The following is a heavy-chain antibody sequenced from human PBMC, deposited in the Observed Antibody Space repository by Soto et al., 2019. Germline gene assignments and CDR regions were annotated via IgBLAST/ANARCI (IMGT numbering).Heavy chain of an antibody. Sequence: PGGSLRLSCAASGFTFSSYSMNWVRQAPGKGLEWVSSISSSSSYIYYADSVKGRFTISRDNAKNSLYLQMNSLRAEDTAVYYCARETVILVVYGDLRDAIVIRGPGTMVTV. J-gene: IGHJ3*02. CDR2: ISSSSSYI. CDR1: GFTFSSYS. CDR3: ARETVILVVYGDLRDAIVI. D-gene: IGHD4-17*01. V-gene: IGHV3-21*01.